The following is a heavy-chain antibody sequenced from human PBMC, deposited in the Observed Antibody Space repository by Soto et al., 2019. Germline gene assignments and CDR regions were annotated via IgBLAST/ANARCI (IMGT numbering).Heavy chain of an antibody. Sequence: QVQLQASGPGLVKPSDTLSLTCTVSGDSIGTYNWGWIRQPPGKRLEWIGYIYSNGGTSYNPALKSRVTIAAGTATKQFSLRLSSVTAADTAVYYGVRQGIGALHGLVDVWGQGTTVTVSS. CDR1: GDSIGTYN. CDR3: VRQGIGALHGLVDV. V-gene: IGHV4-59*08. D-gene: IGHD1-26*01. J-gene: IGHJ6*02. CDR2: IYSNGGT.